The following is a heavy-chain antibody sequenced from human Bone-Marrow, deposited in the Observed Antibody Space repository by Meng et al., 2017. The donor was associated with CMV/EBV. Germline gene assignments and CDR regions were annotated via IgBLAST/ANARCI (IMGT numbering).Heavy chain of an antibody. CDR2: IKQDGSEK. D-gene: IGHD3-16*02. CDR3: ARDPKRGLGSYHE. Sequence: GGSLRLSCAASGFTFSSYWMSWVRQAPGKGLEWVANIKQDGSEKYYADSVKGRFTISRDNAKNSLYLQMNSLRAEDTAVYYCARDPKRGLGSYHEWGQGTLVTVSS. CDR1: GFTFSSYW. V-gene: IGHV3-7*01. J-gene: IGHJ4*02.